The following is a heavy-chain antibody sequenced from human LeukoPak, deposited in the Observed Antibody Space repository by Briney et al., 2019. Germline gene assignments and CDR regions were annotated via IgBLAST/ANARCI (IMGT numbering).Heavy chain of an antibody. V-gene: IGHV3-15*01. J-gene: IGHJ5*02. CDR2: IRSKIDGGTT. CDR1: GFTFSNVW. Sequence: KPGGSLRLSCAASGFTFSNVWMAWVRQAPGKGLEWVGRIRSKIDGGTTDYAAPVKGGFTISRDDSKNTLYLQMNSLKIEDTAVYYCTTDLPPWGQGTLVTVSS. CDR3: TTDLPP.